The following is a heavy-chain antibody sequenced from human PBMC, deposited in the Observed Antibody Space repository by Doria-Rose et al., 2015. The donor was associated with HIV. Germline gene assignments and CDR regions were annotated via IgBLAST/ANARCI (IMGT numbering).Heavy chain of an antibody. CDR3: ARWRSLRSLDY. V-gene: IGHV1-46*01. D-gene: IGHD4-17*01. CDR2: INPSGGST. J-gene: IGHJ4*02. Sequence: IHWVRQAPGQGLEWMATINPSGGSTYYAQKFQGRVTLTSDTSTSTIYMELSSLRSEDTAVYFCARWRSLRSLDYWGQGTLVTVSS.